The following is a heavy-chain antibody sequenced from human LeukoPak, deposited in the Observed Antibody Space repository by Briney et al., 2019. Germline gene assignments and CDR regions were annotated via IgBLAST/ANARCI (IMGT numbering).Heavy chain of an antibody. Sequence: GGSLRLSCAASGFTFSDYNMNWVRQAPGKGLEWVSYITNGGSTIHHADSVKGQFTISRDNAKKTLYLQMNSLRAEDTAVYYCARSIGLTGGGVDVWGQGTTVTVSS. CDR1: GFTFSDYN. J-gene: IGHJ6*02. CDR3: ARSIGLTGGGVDV. CDR2: ITNGGSTI. D-gene: IGHD3-9*01. V-gene: IGHV3-11*01.